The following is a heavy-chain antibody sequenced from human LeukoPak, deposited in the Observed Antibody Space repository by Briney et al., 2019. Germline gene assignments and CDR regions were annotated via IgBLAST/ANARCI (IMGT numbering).Heavy chain of an antibody. V-gene: IGHV1-8*01. CDR2: MNPNSGNP. J-gene: IGHJ6*02. CDR1: GYTFTSYD. Sequence: ASVKVSCKASGYTFTSYDINWVRQATGQGLEWMGWMNPNSGNPGYAHKFQGRVTMTRNTSISTAYMELSSLRSEDTAVYYCARGATVTTKDWCCVDVWGQGTTVTVSS. D-gene: IGHD4-17*01. CDR3: ARGATVTTKDWCCVDV.